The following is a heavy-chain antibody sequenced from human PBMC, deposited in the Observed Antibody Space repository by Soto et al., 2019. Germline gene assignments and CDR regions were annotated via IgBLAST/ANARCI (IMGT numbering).Heavy chain of an antibody. CDR1: GFTFSTYW. CDR3: VRDWSTFWGMDV. V-gene: IGHV3-7*01. J-gene: IGHJ6*02. Sequence: HPGGSLRLSCAASGFTFSTYWMNWVRQAQGKGLEWVANIKQDGSEKYYVDSVKGRFAISRDNAKDSLFLQMNNLRAEDTAVYYCVRDWSTFWGMDVWGQGTTVTVSS. CDR2: IKQDGSEK.